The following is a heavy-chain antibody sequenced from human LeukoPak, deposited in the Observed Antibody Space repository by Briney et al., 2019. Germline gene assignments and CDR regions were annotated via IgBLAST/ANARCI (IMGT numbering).Heavy chain of an antibody. V-gene: IGHV1-3*01. Sequence: ASVTVSCTASGYTFTSYGISWVRQAPGQRFEWMGWIDAGNGDTRYSQKFQGRVTITRDTSASTAYIELRSLRSEDTAMYYCARGSTSDWPLDHWGQETLVTISS. CDR2: IDAGNGDT. CDR1: GYTFTSYG. J-gene: IGHJ4*02. D-gene: IGHD2-2*01. CDR3: ARGSTSDWPLDH.